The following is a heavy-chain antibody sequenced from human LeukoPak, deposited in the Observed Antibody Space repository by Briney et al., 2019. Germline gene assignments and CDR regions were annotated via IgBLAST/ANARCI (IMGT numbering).Heavy chain of an antibody. CDR1: GGSISGGSYY. D-gene: IGHD3-22*01. J-gene: IGHJ4*02. V-gene: IGHV4-61*02. CDR2: IYTSGST. CDR3: ARLSSGYTYYFDY. Sequence: SQTLSLTCTVSGGSISGGSYYWSWIRQPAGKGLEWIGRIYTSGSTNYNPSLKSRVTISVDTSKNQFSLKLSSVTAADTAVYYCARLSSGYTYYFDYWGQGTLVTVSS.